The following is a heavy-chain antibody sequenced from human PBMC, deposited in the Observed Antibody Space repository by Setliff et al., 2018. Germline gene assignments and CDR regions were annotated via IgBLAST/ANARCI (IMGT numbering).Heavy chain of an antibody. D-gene: IGHD6-19*01. J-gene: IGHJ4*02. CDR1: GGSISSSSYY. CDR3: ARDSAPLSSGWPQTFDY. CDR2: IYYSGST. V-gene: IGHV4-39*07. Sequence: SETLSLTCTVSGGSISSSSYYWGWIRQPPGKGLEWIGSIYYSGSTYYNPSLKSRVTISVDTSKNQFSLKLSSVTAADTAVYYCARDSAPLSSGWPQTFDYWGQGTLVTVSS.